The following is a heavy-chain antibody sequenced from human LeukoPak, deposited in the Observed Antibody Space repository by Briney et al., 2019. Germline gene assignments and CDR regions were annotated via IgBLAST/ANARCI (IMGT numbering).Heavy chain of an antibody. J-gene: IGHJ2*01. Sequence: PGGSLRLSCAVSGFTVSTNYMSWVRQAPGKGLEWVSILYSGGDIYCADSVKGRFTISRDNSRNTLYLQMNSLRVEDSAVYYCARDRAPPTSWYFDLWGPGTLVTVSS. V-gene: IGHV3-53*01. D-gene: IGHD3-10*01. CDR1: GFTVSTNY. CDR3: ARDRAPPTSWYFDL. CDR2: LYSGGDI.